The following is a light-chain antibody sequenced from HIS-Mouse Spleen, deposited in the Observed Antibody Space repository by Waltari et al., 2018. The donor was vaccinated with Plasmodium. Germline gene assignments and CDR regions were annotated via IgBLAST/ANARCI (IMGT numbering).Light chain of an antibody. CDR1: TRDVGSYNI. Sequence: QSALTQPASLSGSHGQSITISCTGTTRDVGSYNIASWYQQHTGKAPTRIIYECSKRPSCVSNRFSGSKSGNTASLTISGLQAEDESDYYCCSYAGSSTVVFGGGTKLTVL. CDR3: CSYAGSSTVV. J-gene: IGLJ2*01. V-gene: IGLV2-23*01. CDR2: ECS.